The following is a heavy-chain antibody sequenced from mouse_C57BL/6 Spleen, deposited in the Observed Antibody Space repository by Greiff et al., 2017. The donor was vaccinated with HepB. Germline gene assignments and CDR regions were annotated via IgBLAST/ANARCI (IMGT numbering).Heavy chain of an antibody. V-gene: IGHV1-69*01. CDR1: GYTFTSYW. D-gene: IGHD4-1*01. CDR2: IDPSDSYT. CDR3: ARGTGRDPYFDY. Sequence: VQLQQPGAELVMPGASVKLSCKASGYTFTSYWIHWVKQRPGQGLEWIGEIDPSDSYTNYNQKFKGKSTLTVDKSSSTAYMQLSSLTSEDSAVYYCARGTGRDPYFDYWGQGTTLTVSS. J-gene: IGHJ2*01.